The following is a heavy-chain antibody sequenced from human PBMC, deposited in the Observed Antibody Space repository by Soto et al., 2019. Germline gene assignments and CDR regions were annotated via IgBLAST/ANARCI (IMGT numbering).Heavy chain of an antibody. V-gene: IGHV1-18*04. J-gene: IGHJ6*02. D-gene: IGHD6-13*01. CDR3: ARGVYKDYDYYGMDV. CDR1: GYTFTSYD. CDR2: ISAYNGNT. Sequence: ASVKVSCKASGYTFTSYDISWVRQAPGQGLEWMGWISAYNGNTNYAQKLQGRVTMTTDTSTSTAYMELRSLRSDDTAVYYCARGVYKDYDYYGMDVWGQGTTVTVSS.